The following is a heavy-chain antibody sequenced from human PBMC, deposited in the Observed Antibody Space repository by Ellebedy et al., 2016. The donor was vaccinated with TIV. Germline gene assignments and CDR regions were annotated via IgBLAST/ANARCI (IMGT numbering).Heavy chain of an antibody. CDR1: GFTFNTYA. Sequence: GGSLRLSXAASGFTFNTYAMSWVRQAPGRGLEWVSVISNTGTVTYYADSVKGRFAISRDNSKNTLYLQMNSLRAEDTAVYYCARGRLLLGPFDYWGQGTLVTVSS. J-gene: IGHJ4*02. D-gene: IGHD1-26*01. CDR3: ARGRLLLGPFDY. V-gene: IGHV3-23*01. CDR2: ISNTGTVT.